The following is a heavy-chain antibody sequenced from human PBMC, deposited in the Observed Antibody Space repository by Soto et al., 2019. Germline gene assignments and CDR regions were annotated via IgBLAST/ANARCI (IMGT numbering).Heavy chain of an antibody. CDR3: AIQDCTNDVCLEAAVTVGGALEY. V-gene: IGHV3-74*01. J-gene: IGHJ4*02. CDR1: GFTFSKYW. CDR2: ISSDGTTT. Sequence: EVQLVESGGGLVQPGKALRLSCAASGFTFSKYWIHWVRQAPGKGPVWVSYISSDGTTTDYADSVKGRFTISRDNAKNTLDLQMDSLRAGDTAVYYCAIQDCTNDVCLEAAVTVGGALEYWGQGAQVTVSS. D-gene: IGHD2-8*01.